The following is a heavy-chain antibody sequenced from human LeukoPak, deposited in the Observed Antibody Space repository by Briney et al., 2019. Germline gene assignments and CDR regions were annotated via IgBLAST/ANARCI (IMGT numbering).Heavy chain of an antibody. CDR3: ARDPWIAVAGTISWFDP. V-gene: IGHV1-18*01. CDR1: GYTFTSYG. J-gene: IGHJ5*02. Sequence: ASVKVSCKASGYTFTSYGISWVRQAPGQGLEWMGWISAYNGNTNYAQKLQGRVTMTTDTSTSTAYMELRSPRSDDTAVYYCARDPWIAVAGTISWFDPWGQGTLVTVSS. D-gene: IGHD6-19*01. CDR2: ISAYNGNT.